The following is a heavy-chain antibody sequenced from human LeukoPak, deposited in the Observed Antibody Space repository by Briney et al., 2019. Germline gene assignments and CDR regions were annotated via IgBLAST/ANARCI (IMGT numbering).Heavy chain of an antibody. CDR2: VHQSGVT. Sequence: SETLSLTCAVSGGFISNINWWSWVRQPPGRGLEWIGEVHQSGVTNYNPSLKSRVTISLDKSNNQFSLNLNSVTAADTAVYFCAENGPWSLKYWGQGTLVTVSS. J-gene: IGHJ4*02. D-gene: IGHD2-15*01. CDR1: GGFISNINW. V-gene: IGHV4-4*02. CDR3: AENGPWSLKY.